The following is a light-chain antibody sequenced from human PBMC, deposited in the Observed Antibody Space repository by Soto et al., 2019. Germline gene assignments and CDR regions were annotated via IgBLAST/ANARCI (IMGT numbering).Light chain of an antibody. CDR1: RSISSY. CDR2: AAS. V-gene: IGKV1-39*01. CDR3: QQSYSTPRIT. Sequence: IQITQSPSSLSASVGDRGTIPCRASRSISSYLNWYQQKPGKAPKLLIYAASSLQSGVPSRFSGSGSGTDFTLTISSLQPEDFATYYCQQSYSTPRITFGQGTRLEIK. J-gene: IGKJ5*01.